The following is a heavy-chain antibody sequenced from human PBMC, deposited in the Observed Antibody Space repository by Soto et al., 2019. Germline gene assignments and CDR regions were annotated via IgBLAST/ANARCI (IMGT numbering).Heavy chain of an antibody. D-gene: IGHD3-22*01. CDR1: GYSFTSYW. CDR3: ARTNLGYYYDSSGYPLAFDI. J-gene: IGHJ3*02. CDR2: IYPGDSDT. V-gene: IGHV5-51*04. Sequence: PGESLRFSCRGSGYSFTSYWIGWVRQMPGKGLEWMGIIYPGDSDTRYSPSFQGQVTISAHKPISTAYLQCSSLKASDTAMYYCARTNLGYYYDSSGYPLAFDIRGQGTMVPVSS.